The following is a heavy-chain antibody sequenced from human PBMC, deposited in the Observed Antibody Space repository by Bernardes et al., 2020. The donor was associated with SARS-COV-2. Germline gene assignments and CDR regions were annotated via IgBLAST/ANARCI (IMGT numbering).Heavy chain of an antibody. J-gene: IGHJ5*01. V-gene: IGHV4-39*01. CDR3: ARLSGNYYENNIYENWFDS. CDR2: IFYSGSTH. D-gene: IGHD3-22*01. CDR1: GGSLISSSYS. Sequence: SETLSLTCTVSGGSLISSSYSWGWIRQPPGKGLEWIGSIFYSGSTHYYNPSLRRRVTISIDTSKNQFSLKLTSVTAADTAVYFCARLSGNYYENNIYENWFDSWGQGTLVTVSS.